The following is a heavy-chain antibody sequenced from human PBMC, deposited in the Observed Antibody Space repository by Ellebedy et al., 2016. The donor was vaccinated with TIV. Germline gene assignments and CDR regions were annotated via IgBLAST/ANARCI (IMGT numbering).Heavy chain of an antibody. V-gene: IGHV3-7*01. J-gene: IGHJ4*02. Sequence: GGSLRLSCAASGFTFSSYWMSWVRQAPGKGLEWVANIKQDGSEKYYVDSVKGQFTISRDNAKNSLYLQMNSLRAEDTAVYYCARARAEDFWSGYPDYWGQGTLVTVSS. CDR1: GFTFSSYW. D-gene: IGHD3-3*01. CDR2: IKQDGSEK. CDR3: ARARAEDFWSGYPDY.